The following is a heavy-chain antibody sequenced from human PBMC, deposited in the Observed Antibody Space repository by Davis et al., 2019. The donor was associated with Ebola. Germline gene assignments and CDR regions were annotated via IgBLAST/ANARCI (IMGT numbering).Heavy chain of an antibody. J-gene: IGHJ5*02. CDR1: GYTFTSYA. V-gene: IGHV1-3*01. Sequence: ASVKVSCKASGYTFTSYAMHWVRQAPGQRLEWMGWINAGNGNTKYSQKFQGRVTITRDTSASTAYMELSSLRSEDTAVYYCARDNHPYSSSWWGGGNWFDPWGQGTLVTVSS. D-gene: IGHD6-13*01. CDR3: ARDNHPYSSSWWGGGNWFDP. CDR2: INAGNGNT.